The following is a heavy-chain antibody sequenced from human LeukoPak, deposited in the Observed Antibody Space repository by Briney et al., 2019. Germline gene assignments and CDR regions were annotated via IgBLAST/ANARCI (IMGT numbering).Heavy chain of an antibody. CDR3: ATDGPFFYASSGGGLT. Sequence: AASVKVSFKASGGTFRNYTISWVRQAPGQGLEWMGRFIPIFGTTNYAQKFQGRVTITTDESTTTAYMELSSLRSEDTAVYYCATDGPFFYASSGGGLTWGQGTMVTVSS. V-gene: IGHV1-69*05. J-gene: IGHJ3*01. CDR1: GGTFRNYT. CDR2: FIPIFGTT. D-gene: IGHD3-22*01.